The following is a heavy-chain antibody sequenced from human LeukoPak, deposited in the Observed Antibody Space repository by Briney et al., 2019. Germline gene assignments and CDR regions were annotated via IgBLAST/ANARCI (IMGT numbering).Heavy chain of an antibody. V-gene: IGHV3-53*05. CDR1: GFTVSSNS. J-gene: IGHJ4*02. D-gene: IGHD5-18*01. CDR3: AKGRGYNYGYIFGYFDY. CDR2: IYSAGNT. Sequence: QPGGSLRLSCTVSGFTVSSNSMSWVRQAPGKGLEWVSFIYSAGNTHYSDSVKGRFTISRDNAKNSLYLQMNSLRAEDTALYYCAKGRGYNYGYIFGYFDYWGQGTLVTVSS.